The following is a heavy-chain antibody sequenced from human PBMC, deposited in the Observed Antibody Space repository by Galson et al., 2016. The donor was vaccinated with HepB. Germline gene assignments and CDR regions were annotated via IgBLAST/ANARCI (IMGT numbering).Heavy chain of an antibody. CDR3: ARDRGMATILDAFDI. V-gene: IGHV3-21*01. CDR2: IRSGSSYI. D-gene: IGHD5-24*01. Sequence: SLRLSCAASGFTLRSYYMNWVRQAPGKGLEWVSCIRSGSSYIYYADSVKGRFTISRDNAKNSLYLQMNSLRAEDTAVYYCARDRGMATILDAFDIWGQGTMVTVSS. J-gene: IGHJ3*02. CDR1: GFTLRSYY.